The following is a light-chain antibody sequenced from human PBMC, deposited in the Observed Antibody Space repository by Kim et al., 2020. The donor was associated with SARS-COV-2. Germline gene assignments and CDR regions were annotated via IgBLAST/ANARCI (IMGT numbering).Light chain of an antibody. Sequence: LSPAERATHSCRASQSVSSYLTWYQQKPGQAPRHLIYDASNSATGIPARFSGSGSGTDFTLTISSLAPDDFAVYFCQQRSNWPLTFGGGTKVDIK. J-gene: IGKJ4*01. V-gene: IGKV3-11*01. CDR1: QSVSSY. CDR2: DAS. CDR3: QQRSNWPLT.